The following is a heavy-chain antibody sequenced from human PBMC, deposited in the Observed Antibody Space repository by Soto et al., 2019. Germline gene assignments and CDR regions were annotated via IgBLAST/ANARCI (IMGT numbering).Heavy chain of an antibody. D-gene: IGHD2-8*01. CDR1: GFTFSSYS. CDR3: ARDSKFYCTSGVWQQFDP. V-gene: IGHV3-21*01. Sequence: GGSLRLSCAASGFTFSSYSMNWVRQAPGKGLEWVSSISSSSSYIYYADSVKGRFTISRDNAKNSLYLQMNSLRAEDTAVYYCARDSKFYCTSGVWQQFDPWGQGTLVTVSS. J-gene: IGHJ5*02. CDR2: ISSSSSYI.